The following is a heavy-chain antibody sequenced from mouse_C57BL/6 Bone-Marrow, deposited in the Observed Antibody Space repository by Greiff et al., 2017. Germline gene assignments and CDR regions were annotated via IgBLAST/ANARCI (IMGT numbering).Heavy chain of an antibody. CDR3: ARQGFAY. J-gene: IGHJ3*01. V-gene: IGHV5-6*01. Sequence: EVKLMESGGDLVKPGGSLKLSCAASGFTFSSYGMSWVRQTPDKRLEWVATISSGGSYTYYPDRVKGRFTISRDNAKNTLYLQMSSLRSEDTAMYYCARQGFAYWGQGTLVTVSA. CDR2: ISSGGSYT. CDR1: GFTFSSYG.